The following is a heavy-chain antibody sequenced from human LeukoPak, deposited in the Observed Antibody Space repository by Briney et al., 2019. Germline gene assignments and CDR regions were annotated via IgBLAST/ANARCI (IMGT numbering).Heavy chain of an antibody. CDR2: INPNSGGT. CDR3: ARDMTTVTTFFGVPVPEFDY. J-gene: IGHJ4*02. D-gene: IGHD4-17*01. Sequence: RASVKVSCKASGYTFTGYYMHWVRQAPGQGLEWMGWINPNSGGTNYAQKFQGRVTMTRGTSISTAYVELSRLRSDDTAVYYCARDMTTVTTFFGVPVPEFDYWGQGTLVTVSS. V-gene: IGHV1-2*02. CDR1: GYTFTGYY.